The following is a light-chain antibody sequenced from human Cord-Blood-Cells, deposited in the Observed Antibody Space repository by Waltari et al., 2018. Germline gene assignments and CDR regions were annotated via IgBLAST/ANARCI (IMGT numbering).Light chain of an antibody. CDR1: SSNIGAGYD. V-gene: IGLV1-40*01. CDR3: QSYDSSLSVV. CDR2: GNG. Sequence: QSVLTQPPSVSGAPGQRVTISCTGSSSNIGAGYDVHWYQQLPGTAPKLLIYGNGKRPSVVPDRFSGSKSGTSASLAITGLQAEDEADYYCQSYDSSLSVVFGGGTKLTVL. J-gene: IGLJ2*01.